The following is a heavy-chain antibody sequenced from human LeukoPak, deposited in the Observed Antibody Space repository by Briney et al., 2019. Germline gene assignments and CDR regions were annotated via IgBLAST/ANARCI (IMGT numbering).Heavy chain of an antibody. Sequence: RPGGSLRLSCAASGFTFSSYEMDWVRQAPGKGLEWLSYISGGGDTIYYADSVKGRFTISRDNAKNSLFLQMNSLRAEDTAVYYCASLWGTPPFGYWGQGTLVTVSS. D-gene: IGHD3-16*01. CDR1: GFTFSSYE. CDR3: ASLWGTPPFGY. V-gene: IGHV3-48*03. CDR2: ISGGGDTI. J-gene: IGHJ4*02.